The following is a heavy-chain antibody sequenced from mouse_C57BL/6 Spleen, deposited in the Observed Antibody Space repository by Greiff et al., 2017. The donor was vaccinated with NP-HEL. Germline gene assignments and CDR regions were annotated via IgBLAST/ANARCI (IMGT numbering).Heavy chain of an antibody. J-gene: IGHJ4*01. CDR1: GFTFSSYA. CDR2: ISSGGDYI. CDR3: TIVPYGYDGDYSAMDY. Sequence: EVQVVESGEGLVKPGGSLKLSCAASGFTFSSYAMSWVRQTPEKRLEWVAYISSGGDYIYYADTVKGRFTISRDNARNTLYLKMSSLKSEDTAMYYCTIVPYGYDGDYSAMDYWGQGTSVTVSS. D-gene: IGHD2-2*01. V-gene: IGHV5-9-1*02.